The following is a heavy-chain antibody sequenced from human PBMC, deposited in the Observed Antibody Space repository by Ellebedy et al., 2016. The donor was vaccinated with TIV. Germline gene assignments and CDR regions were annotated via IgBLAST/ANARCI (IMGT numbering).Heavy chain of an antibody. CDR1: TFNFRNYW. Sequence: GESLKISXVASTFNFRNYWMHWVRQAPGKGLVWVSYIDNDGSAINYADSVKGRFTISRDDSESSLYLHMTSLTAEDTALYYCARDSCARPSCFDLWGQGTLVTVCS. V-gene: IGHV3-74*01. D-gene: IGHD2-2*02. CDR3: ARDSCARPSCFDL. CDR2: IDNDGSAI. J-gene: IGHJ5*02.